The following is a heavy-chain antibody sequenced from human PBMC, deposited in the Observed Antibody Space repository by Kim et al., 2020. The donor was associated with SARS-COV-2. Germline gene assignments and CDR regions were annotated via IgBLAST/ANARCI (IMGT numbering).Heavy chain of an antibody. D-gene: IGHD6-19*01. CDR3: AREGSGLDY. J-gene: IGHJ4*02. Sequence: GNPNHNPSLKDRVTISVDPSKNQFSLKLSSVTAADTAVYYCAREGSGLDYWGQGTLVTVSS. V-gene: IGHV4-34*01. CDR2: GNP.